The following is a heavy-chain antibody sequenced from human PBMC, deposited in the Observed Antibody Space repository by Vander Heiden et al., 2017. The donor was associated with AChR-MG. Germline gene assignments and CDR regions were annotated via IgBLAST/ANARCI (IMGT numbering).Heavy chain of an antibody. Sequence: QLQLQESGPGLVKPSETLSLTCTVSGGSISSSSYYWGWIRQPTGKGLEWIGSIYYSGSTYYNPSLKSRVTISVDTSKNQFSLKLSSVTAADTAVYYCARGVLRYFDWSPSDDYWGQGTLVTVSS. V-gene: IGHV4-39*01. J-gene: IGHJ4*02. CDR1: GGSISSSSYY. D-gene: IGHD3-9*01. CDR2: IYYSGST. CDR3: ARGVLRYFDWSPSDDY.